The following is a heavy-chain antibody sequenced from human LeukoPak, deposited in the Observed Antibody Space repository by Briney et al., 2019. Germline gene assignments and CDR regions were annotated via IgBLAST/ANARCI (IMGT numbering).Heavy chain of an antibody. CDR1: RFTFSSYA. CDR2: ISTSGGNT. D-gene: IGHD3-10*01. Sequence: PGGSLRLSCAASRFTFSSYAMSWVRQAPGKGLEWVSVISTSGGNTYFADSVKGRFTISRDNSKNTLYLQMNSLRVEDTAIYYCARATNNYGQSFDQWGQGTLVTVSS. V-gene: IGHV3-23*01. CDR3: ARATNNYGQSFDQ. J-gene: IGHJ4*02.